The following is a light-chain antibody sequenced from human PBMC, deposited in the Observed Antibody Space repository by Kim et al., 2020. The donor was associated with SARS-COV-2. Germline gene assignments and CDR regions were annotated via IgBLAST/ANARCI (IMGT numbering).Light chain of an antibody. CDR1: SLRSYY. Sequence: SSELTQDPAVSVALGQTVRITCQGDSLRSYYASWYQQKPGQAPVLVIYGKNNRTSGIPDRFSGSRSGNTASLTITGAQAEDEADYYCNSRDSSGDHPVFGGGTQLTV. J-gene: IGLJ3*02. V-gene: IGLV3-19*01. CDR2: GKN. CDR3: NSRDSSGDHPV.